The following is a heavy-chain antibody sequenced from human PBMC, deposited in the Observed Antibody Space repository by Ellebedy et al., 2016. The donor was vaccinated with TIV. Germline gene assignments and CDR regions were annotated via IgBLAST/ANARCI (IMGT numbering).Heavy chain of an antibody. CDR3: ARQYNRYPNWFDP. J-gene: IGHJ5*02. CDR2: INAHNGNT. Sequence: AASVKVSCKASGYMFSNSAVSWVRQAPGQGLEWMGWINAHNGNTDSAEKFQGRLTMTTDTSTSTAHMELRSLRSDDTAIYFCARQYNRYPNWFDPWGQGTLVTVSS. D-gene: IGHD1-14*01. CDR1: GYMFSNSA. V-gene: IGHV1-18*04.